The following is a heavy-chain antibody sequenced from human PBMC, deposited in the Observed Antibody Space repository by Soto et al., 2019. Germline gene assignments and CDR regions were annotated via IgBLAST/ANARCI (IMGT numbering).Heavy chain of an antibody. CDR3: VRTGLGYCSSTRCYGDLFDY. V-gene: IGHV4-59*12. CDR2: IFHTGSA. J-gene: IGHJ4*02. D-gene: IGHD2-2*01. Sequence: PSETLSLTCTVSGDSISSYYWSWIRQPPGKGLDWIGYIFHTGSANYNPSLKSRVTISIDTSKNQFSLKLSSVTAADTAVYYCVRTGLGYCSSTRCYGDLFDYWGQGTLVTVSS. CDR1: GDSISSYY.